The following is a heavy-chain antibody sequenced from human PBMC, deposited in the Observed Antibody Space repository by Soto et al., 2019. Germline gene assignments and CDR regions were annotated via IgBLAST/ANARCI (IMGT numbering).Heavy chain of an antibody. J-gene: IGHJ6*03. D-gene: IGHD6-6*01. CDR1: GCTLSGYA. V-gene: IGHV3-64*01. CDR2: ISSNGVGT. Sequence: GESLKISYAASGCTLSGYAMDWVRQAPGKGLEYVSGISSNGVGTYYANSVQGRFTISRDNSKNTVYLQMGSLRPEDMAVYYCARRARPDFYYMDVWGKGTTVTVSS. CDR3: ARRARPDFYYMDV.